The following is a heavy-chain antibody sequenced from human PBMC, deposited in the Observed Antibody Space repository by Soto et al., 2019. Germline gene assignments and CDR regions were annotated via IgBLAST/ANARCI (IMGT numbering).Heavy chain of an antibody. CDR1: GGSFSGYY. CDR3: ARAMVRGVIKVFWFDP. Sequence: SETLSLTCAVYGGSFSGYYWSWIRQPPGKGLEWIGEINHSGSTNYNPSLKSRVTISVDTSKNQFSLKLSSVTAADTAVYYCARAMVRGVIKVFWFDPWGQGTLVTVSS. D-gene: IGHD3-10*01. CDR2: INHSGST. J-gene: IGHJ5*02. V-gene: IGHV4-34*01.